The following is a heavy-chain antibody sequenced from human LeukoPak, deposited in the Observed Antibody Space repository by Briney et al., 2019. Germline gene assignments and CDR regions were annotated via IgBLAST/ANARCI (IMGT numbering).Heavy chain of an antibody. V-gene: IGHV3-7*01. Sequence: PGGSLRLSCAASGFTFTNYRMTWVRQAPGKGLEWVANIKEDGSEKYYVDSVKGRFTISRDNAKNSLSLQMNSLRVEDTAVYYCVREGVVDSRVSYGTYNYYYYMDVWGKGTTVTVSS. J-gene: IGHJ6*03. CDR1: GFTFTNYR. D-gene: IGHD3-16*01. CDR2: IKEDGSEK. CDR3: VREGVVDSRVSYGTYNYYYYMDV.